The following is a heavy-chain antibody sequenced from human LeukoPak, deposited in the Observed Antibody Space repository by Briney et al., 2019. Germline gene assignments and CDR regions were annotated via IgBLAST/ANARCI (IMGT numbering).Heavy chain of an antibody. V-gene: IGHV4-59*08. J-gene: IGHJ4*02. CDR2: IYYSGST. Sequence: SETLSLTCTVSGGSISSYYWSWIRQPPGKGLEWIGYIYYSGSTNYNPSLKSRVTISVDTSKNQFSLRLNSVTAADTAVYYCARRVAVPGSYYFDYWSQGTLVTVSS. D-gene: IGHD2-15*01. CDR1: GGSISSYY. CDR3: ARRVAVPGSYYFDY.